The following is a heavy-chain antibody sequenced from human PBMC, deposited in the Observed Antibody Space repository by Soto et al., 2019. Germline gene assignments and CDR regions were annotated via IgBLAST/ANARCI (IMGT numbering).Heavy chain of an antibody. CDR3: ARGVVTIFGVVTNNCLDS. CDR2: IISDGSST. Sequence: PGGSLRLSCAASGFTFSSYWMHWVRQAPGKGLVWVSRIISDGSSTTYADSVKGRFTISRDNAKNTLYLQMNSLRAEDTAVYYCARGVVTIFGVVTNNCLDSWGQGTLVTVYS. V-gene: IGHV3-74*01. D-gene: IGHD3-3*01. J-gene: IGHJ5*01. CDR1: GFTFSSYW.